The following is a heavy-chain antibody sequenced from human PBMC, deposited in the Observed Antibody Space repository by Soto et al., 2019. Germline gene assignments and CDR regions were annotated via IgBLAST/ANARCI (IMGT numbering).Heavy chain of an antibody. J-gene: IGHJ4*02. CDR3: ARSQLRFLEWLPNYFDY. CDR2: IYYSGST. V-gene: IGHV4-61*01. Sequence: SETLSLTCTVSGGSVRSGSHYWSWIRQPPGKGLEWIGYIYYSGSTNYNPSLKSRVTISVDTSKNQFSLKLSSVTAADTAVYYCARSQLRFLEWLPNYFDYWGQGTLVTSPQ. CDR1: GGSVRSGSHY. D-gene: IGHD3-3*01.